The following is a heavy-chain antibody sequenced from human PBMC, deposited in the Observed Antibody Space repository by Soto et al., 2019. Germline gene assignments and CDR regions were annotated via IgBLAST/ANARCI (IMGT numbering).Heavy chain of an antibody. CDR2: ISSSSSTI. V-gene: IGHV3-48*02. CDR1: GFTFSSYS. D-gene: IGHD2-15*01. J-gene: IGHJ5*02. CDR3: AREPPQGVVAATYNWFDP. Sequence: SLRLSCAASGFTFSSYSMNWVRQAPGKGLEWVSYISSSSSTIYYADSVKGRFTISRDNAKNSLYLQMNSLRDEDTAVYYCAREPPQGVVAATYNWFDPWGQGTLVTVSS.